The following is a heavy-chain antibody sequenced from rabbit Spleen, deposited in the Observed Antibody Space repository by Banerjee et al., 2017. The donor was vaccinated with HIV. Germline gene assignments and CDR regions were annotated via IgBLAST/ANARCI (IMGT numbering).Heavy chain of an antibody. J-gene: IGHJ2*01. CDR3: ARNYVNAFDP. CDR2: INTGSSGST. D-gene: IGHD1-1*01. Sequence: QSLEESGGDLVKPGASLTLTCTASGFSFSSRYYMCWVRQAPGKGLEWIACINTGSSGSTNYASWAKGRFTISKTSSTTVTLQMTRLTAADTATYFCARNYVNAFDPWGQGTLVTVS. CDR1: GFSFSSRYY. V-gene: IGHV1S40*01.